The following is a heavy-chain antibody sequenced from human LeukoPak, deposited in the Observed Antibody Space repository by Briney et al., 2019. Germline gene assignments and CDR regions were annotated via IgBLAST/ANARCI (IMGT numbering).Heavy chain of an antibody. CDR2: ISGSGGST. V-gene: IGHV3-23*01. D-gene: IGHD2-15*01. Sequence: PGGSLRLSCAASGFTFTSYAMSWVRQAPGKGLEWLSAISGSGGSTYYADSVKGGFTISRNNSRNTPYLQMTSLRSEATAVYYCAKFGVGVVEATPSDYYYYMDVWGKGTTVTVSS. CDR1: GFTFTSYA. J-gene: IGHJ6*03. CDR3: AKFGVGVVEATPSDYYYYMDV.